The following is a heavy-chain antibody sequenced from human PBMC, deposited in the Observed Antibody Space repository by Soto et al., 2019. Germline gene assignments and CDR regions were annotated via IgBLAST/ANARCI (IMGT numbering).Heavy chain of an antibody. Sequence: XVSLRLSCEASGFTLRNYAMTWIRQAAGKGLEWVSLISANDVGTYYAESVKTRFTISTDQSRNTVYLQMDSLRADDTAIYYCAKAKNDYNWDNRPPFDYWGQGTLVTVSS. CDR2: ISANDVGT. J-gene: IGHJ4*02. V-gene: IGHV3-23*01. D-gene: IGHD1-20*01. CDR1: GFTLRNYA. CDR3: AKAKNDYNWDNRPPFDY.